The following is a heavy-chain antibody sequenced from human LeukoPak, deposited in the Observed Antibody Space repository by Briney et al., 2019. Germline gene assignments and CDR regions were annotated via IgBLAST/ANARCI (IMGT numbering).Heavy chain of an antibody. Sequence: APVKVSCKASGYTFTSYAMHWVRQAPGQRLEWMGWINAGNGNTKYSQKFQGRVTITRDTSASTAYMELSSLRSEDTAVYYCARDYDILTGYYTFDYWGQGTLVTVSS. CDR1: GYTFTSYA. D-gene: IGHD3-9*01. CDR3: ARDYDILTGYYTFDY. V-gene: IGHV1-3*01. CDR2: INAGNGNT. J-gene: IGHJ4*02.